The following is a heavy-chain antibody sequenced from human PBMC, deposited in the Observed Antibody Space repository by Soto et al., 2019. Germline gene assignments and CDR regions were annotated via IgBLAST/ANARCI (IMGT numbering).Heavy chain of an antibody. Sequence: SVQVSCKASGYTFTSYDINWVRQATGQGLEWMGWMNPNSGNTGYAQKFQGRVTMTRDTSISTAYMELSSLRSEDTAVYYCARERTLYSSSQRARAFEIWGQGTMVTVSS. V-gene: IGHV1-8*01. CDR2: MNPNSGNT. CDR3: ARERTLYSSSQRARAFEI. CDR1: GYTFTSYD. J-gene: IGHJ3*02. D-gene: IGHD6-13*01.